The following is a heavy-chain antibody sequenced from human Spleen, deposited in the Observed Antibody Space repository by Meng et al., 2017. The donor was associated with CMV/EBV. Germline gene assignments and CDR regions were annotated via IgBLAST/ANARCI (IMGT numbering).Heavy chain of an antibody. V-gene: IGHV4-39*07. CDR3: ARIFIRFLEWRQYDY. D-gene: IGHD3-3*01. Sequence: GGSISSSSYDWGWLRQPPGKGLEWIGSIYYSGSTYYNPSLKSRVTISVDTSKIQFSLKLSSVTAADTAVYYCARIFIRFLEWRQYDYWGRGTLVTVSS. CDR2: IYYSGST. CDR1: GGSISSSSYD. J-gene: IGHJ4*02.